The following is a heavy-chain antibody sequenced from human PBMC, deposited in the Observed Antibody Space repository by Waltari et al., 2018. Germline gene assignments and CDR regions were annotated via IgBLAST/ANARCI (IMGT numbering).Heavy chain of an antibody. J-gene: IGHJ4*02. CDR2: IYTSGST. V-gene: IGHV4-61*09. CDR3: ARDRRGVDSIDY. CDR1: GGSISSGSYY. D-gene: IGHD3-10*01. Sequence: QVQLQESGPGLVKPSQTLSLTCTVSGGSISSGSYYWSWIRQPAGKGLEWIGYIYTSGSTNYNPALKSRVTISVDTSKNQFSLKLSSVTAADTAVYYCARDRRGVDSIDYWGQGTLVTVSS.